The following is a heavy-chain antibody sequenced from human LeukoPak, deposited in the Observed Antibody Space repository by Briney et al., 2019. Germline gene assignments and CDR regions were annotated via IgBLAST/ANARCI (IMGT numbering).Heavy chain of an antibody. J-gene: IGHJ4*02. Sequence: GGSLRLSCAASGFTFSGYSINWVRQAPGKGLEWVSYISSSSSPIYYPDSAKGRFTISRDNAKNSLYLQMHSLRVEDTAVYYCARVGGNRYFDNWGQGTLVTVSS. D-gene: IGHD1-14*01. V-gene: IGHV3-48*01. CDR2: ISSSSSPI. CDR3: ARVGGNRYFDN. CDR1: GFTFSGYS.